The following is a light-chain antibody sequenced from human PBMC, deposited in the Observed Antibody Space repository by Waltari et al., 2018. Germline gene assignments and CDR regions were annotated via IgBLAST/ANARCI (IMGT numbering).Light chain of an antibody. CDR1: SSDVGAYKY. Sequence: QSALTQPPSASGSPGQSVTISCTGTSSDVGAYKYVSWYQQHPGKAPKLLIYEVSKRASGVPDRFSCSKSGSTASLTVSGRQAEDEADYYCASRGASKVFGGGTKLTVL. CDR2: EVS. J-gene: IGLJ2*01. V-gene: IGLV2-8*01. CDR3: ASRGASKV.